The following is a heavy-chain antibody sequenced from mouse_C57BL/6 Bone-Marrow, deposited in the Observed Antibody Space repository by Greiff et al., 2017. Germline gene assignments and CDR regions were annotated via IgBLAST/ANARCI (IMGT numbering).Heavy chain of an antibody. CDR1: GYTFTSYW. D-gene: IGHD2-2*01. CDR2: IDPSDSYT. CDR3: ARYYGYDHDY. J-gene: IGHJ2*01. V-gene: IGHV1-69*01. Sequence: VQLQQPGAELVMPGASVKLSCKASGYTFTSYWMHWVKQRPGQGLEWIGEIDPSDSYTNYNQKFKGKSTLTVDKSSSTAYMQLSSLTSEDSAVYYCARYYGYDHDYWGQGTTLTVSS.